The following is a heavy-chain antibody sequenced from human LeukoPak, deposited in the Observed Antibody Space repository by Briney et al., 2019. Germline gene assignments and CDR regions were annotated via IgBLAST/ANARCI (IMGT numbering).Heavy chain of an antibody. CDR2: ISGSGGST. CDR3: AKDSGTGGAFDI. Sequence: GGSLRLSCAASGFTFSSYAMSWVRQAPGKGLEWVSAISGSGGSTYYADSVKGRFTISRDNAKNSLYLQMNSLRAEDTALYYCAKDSGTGGAFDIWGQGTMVTVSS. J-gene: IGHJ3*02. V-gene: IGHV3-23*01. D-gene: IGHD1-26*01. CDR1: GFTFSSYA.